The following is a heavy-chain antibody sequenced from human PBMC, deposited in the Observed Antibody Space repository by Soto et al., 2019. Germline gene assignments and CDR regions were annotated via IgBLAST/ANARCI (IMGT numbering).Heavy chain of an antibody. J-gene: IGHJ6*02. D-gene: IGHD2-2*01. CDR1: GFTFSSYG. V-gene: IGHV3-33*01. CDR2: IWYDGSNK. Sequence: GGSLRLSCAASGFTFSSYGMHWVRQAPGKGLEWVAVIWYDGSNKYYADSVKGRFTISRDNSKNTLYLQMNNLRAEDTAVYYCARDIVVVPAASRRYYYYGMDVWGQGTTVTVSS. CDR3: ARDIVVVPAASRRYYYYGMDV.